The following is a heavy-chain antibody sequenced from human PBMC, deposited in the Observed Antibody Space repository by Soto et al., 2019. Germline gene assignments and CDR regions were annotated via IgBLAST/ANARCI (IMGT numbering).Heavy chain of an antibody. CDR2: ISSSSSYT. Sequence: QVQLVESGGGLVKPGGSLRLSCAASGFTFSDYYMSWIRQAPGKGLEWVSYISSSSSYTNYADSVKGRFTISRDNAKNSLYLQMNSLRAEDTAVYYCARDIKAEGYFDYWGQGTLVTVSS. CDR1: GFTFSDYY. CDR3: ARDIKAEGYFDY. J-gene: IGHJ4*02. V-gene: IGHV3-11*06.